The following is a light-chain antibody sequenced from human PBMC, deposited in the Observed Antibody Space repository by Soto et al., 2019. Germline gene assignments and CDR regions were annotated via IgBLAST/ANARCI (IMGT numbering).Light chain of an antibody. J-gene: IGLJ1*01. V-gene: IGLV2-8*01. CDR1: SSDIGAYIY. CDR2: EVS. CDR3: SSYAGSNNFV. Sequence: QFALTQPPSASGSPGQSVTISCTGTSSDIGAYIYVSWYQQHPGKAPKLMISEVSRRPSGVPERFSGSKSGNTASLTVSGLQADDEAHYYCSSYAGSNNFVFGTGTKVTVL.